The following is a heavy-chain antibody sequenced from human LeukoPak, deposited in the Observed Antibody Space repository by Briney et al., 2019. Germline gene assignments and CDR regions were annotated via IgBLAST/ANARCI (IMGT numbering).Heavy chain of an antibody. CDR2: IYYSGST. J-gene: IGHJ4*02. Sequence: SETLSLTCAVYGGSFSGYYWSWIRQPPGRGLEWIGYIYYSGSTNYNPSLKSRVTISVDTSKNQFSLKLSSVTAADTAVYYCARALGYDDTFDYWGQETLVTVSS. CDR3: ARALGYDDTFDY. CDR1: GGSFSGYY. V-gene: IGHV4-59*01. D-gene: IGHD5-12*01.